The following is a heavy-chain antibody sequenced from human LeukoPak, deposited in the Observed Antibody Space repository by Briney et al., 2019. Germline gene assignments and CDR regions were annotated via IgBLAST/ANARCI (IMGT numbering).Heavy chain of an antibody. CDR2: ISGSGGST. Sequence: GGSLRLSCAASGFTSSSYAMSWVRQAPGKGLERVSAISGSGGSTYYADSVKGRFTISRDNSKNTLYLQMNSLRAEDTAVYYCAKDRGGGIAVAGTAPDYWGQGTLVTVSS. CDR1: GFTSSSYA. CDR3: AKDRGGGIAVAGTAPDY. D-gene: IGHD6-19*01. J-gene: IGHJ4*02. V-gene: IGHV3-23*01.